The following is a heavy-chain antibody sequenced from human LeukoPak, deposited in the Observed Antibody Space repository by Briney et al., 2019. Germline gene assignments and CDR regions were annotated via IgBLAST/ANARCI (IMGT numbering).Heavy chain of an antibody. CDR3: ARGTGPSTSWYPIDP. D-gene: IGHD6-13*01. Sequence: PSETLSLTCTVSGGSISSYYWSWIRQPPGKGLEWIGYIYYSGSTNYNPSLKSRVTISVDTSKNQFSLKLSSVTAADTAVYYCARGTGPSTSWYPIDPWGQGTLVTVSS. J-gene: IGHJ5*02. CDR2: IYYSGST. V-gene: IGHV4-59*01. CDR1: GGSISSYY.